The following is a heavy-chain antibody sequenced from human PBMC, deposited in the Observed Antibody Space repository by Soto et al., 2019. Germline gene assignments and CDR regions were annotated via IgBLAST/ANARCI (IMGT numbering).Heavy chain of an antibody. J-gene: IGHJ2*01. Sequence: QEQLVESGGGVVQPGGSLTLSCAASGFTFWNYGMHWVRQSPGKGLEWVAVTYYDGSSEYCAESVKGRFAISRDNSKQTLSLRMNSLTVLDTALYYRARDSSPRKSHSISWTINCYFDLWGRGTLVSVSS. CDR1: GFTFWNYG. CDR3: ARDSSPRKSHSISWTINCYFDL. V-gene: IGHV3-30*19. D-gene: IGHD6-13*01. CDR2: TYYDGSSE.